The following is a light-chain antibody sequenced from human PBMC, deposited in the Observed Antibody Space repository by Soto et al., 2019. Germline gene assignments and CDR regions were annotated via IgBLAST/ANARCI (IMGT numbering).Light chain of an antibody. CDR2: AAS. V-gene: IGKV1-6*01. CDR3: IQDYNYPWT. CDR1: QGIRND. Sequence: AIQMTQSPSSLSASVGDRVTITCRASQGIRNDLGWYQQKPGKAHKLLIYAASSLQSGVQSRFSGSGSGTDFTLTISSLQPEDFATYYCIQDYNYPWTFGQGTKVDIK. J-gene: IGKJ1*01.